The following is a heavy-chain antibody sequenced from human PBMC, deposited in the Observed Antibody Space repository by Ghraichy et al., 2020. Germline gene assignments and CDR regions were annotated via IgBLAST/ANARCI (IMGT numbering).Heavy chain of an antibody. CDR2: IYHSGST. Sequence: SQTLSLTCAVSGYSISSGYYWGWIRQPPGKGLEWIGSIYHSGSTYYNPSLKSRVTISVDTSKNQFSLKLSSVTAADTAVYYCARDRRYCTNGVCKSHPFDPWGQGTLVTVSS. CDR3: ARDRRYCTNGVCKSHPFDP. V-gene: IGHV4-38-2*02. CDR1: GYSISSGYY. J-gene: IGHJ5*02. D-gene: IGHD2-8*01.